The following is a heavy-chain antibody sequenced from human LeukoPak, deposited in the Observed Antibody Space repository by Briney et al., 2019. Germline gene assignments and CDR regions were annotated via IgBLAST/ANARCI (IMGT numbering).Heavy chain of an antibody. Sequence: ASVKVSCKASGYTFTGYYMHWVRQAPGQGLEWMGWINPNSGGTNYAQKFQGRVTMTRDTSISTAYMELSSVTAADTAVYYCARGGFDDSSLDPWGQGTLVTVSS. D-gene: IGHD3-22*01. CDR1: GYTFTGYY. J-gene: IGHJ5*02. CDR3: ARGGFDDSSLDP. V-gene: IGHV1-2*02. CDR2: INPNSGGT.